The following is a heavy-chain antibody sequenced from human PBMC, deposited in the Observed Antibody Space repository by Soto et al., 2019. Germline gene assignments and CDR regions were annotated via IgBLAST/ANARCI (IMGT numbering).Heavy chain of an antibody. V-gene: IGHV3-23*01. D-gene: IGHD6-19*01. CDR2: ISGSGGST. J-gene: IGHJ4*02. CDR3: AKEVGCSSGLVSFDY. CDR1: GFTFSSYA. Sequence: EVQLLESGGGLVQPGGSLRLSCAASGFTFSSYAMSWVRQAPGKGLEWVSAISGSGGSTYYADSVKGRFTISRDNSKNGLFLKMHSLRAEDTAVYYCAKEVGCSSGLVSFDYWGQGTLVTVSS.